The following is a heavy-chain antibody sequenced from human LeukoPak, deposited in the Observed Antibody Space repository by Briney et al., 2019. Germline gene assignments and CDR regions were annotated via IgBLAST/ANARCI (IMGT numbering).Heavy chain of an antibody. D-gene: IGHD3-16*01. CDR1: GYTFTFYY. Sequence: ASVKVSCKTSGYTFTFYYLHWMRQAPGQGLEWMGWINPNSGGTNYAQKFRGRVTMTRDTSISTAYMDLSRLRSDDTAVYYCARGSSSFLGYFDYWAQGTLVTVSS. CDR2: INPNSGGT. CDR3: ARGSSSFLGYFDY. V-gene: IGHV1-2*02. J-gene: IGHJ4*02.